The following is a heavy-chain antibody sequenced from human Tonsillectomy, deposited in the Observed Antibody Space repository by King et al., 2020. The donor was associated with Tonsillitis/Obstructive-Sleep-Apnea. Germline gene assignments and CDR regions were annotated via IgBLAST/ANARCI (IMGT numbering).Heavy chain of an antibody. CDR3: ARGGSDATPQEFDC. CDR1: GGSFSGYY. J-gene: IGHJ4*02. CDR2: INHSGST. V-gene: IGHV4-34*01. D-gene: IGHD2-15*01. Sequence: VQLQQWGAGLLKPSETLSLTCAVYGGSFSGYYWSWIRQPPGKGLEWIGEINHSGSTNYNPSLKSRCTISVDPSKNQFSLRLSSVTAADTAVYYCARGGSDATPQEFDCWGQGTLVTVSS.